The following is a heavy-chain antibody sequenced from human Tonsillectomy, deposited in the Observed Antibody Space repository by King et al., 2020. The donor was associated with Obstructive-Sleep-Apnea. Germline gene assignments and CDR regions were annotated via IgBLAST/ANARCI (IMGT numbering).Heavy chain of an antibody. CDR2: IFHSGSA. CDR1: GYSISSGYF. D-gene: IGHD4-23*01. V-gene: IGHV4-38-2*02. CDR3: ASRTTVIKGYSFDY. Sequence: QLQESGPGLVKPSETLSLICSVSGYSISSGYFWGWIRQPPGRGLEWIGNIFHSGSAFYNPSLSGRGTISSDTSNNQFSLKLTSVTVADTAMYYCASRTTVIKGYSFDYWGLGTLVIVSS. J-gene: IGHJ4*02.